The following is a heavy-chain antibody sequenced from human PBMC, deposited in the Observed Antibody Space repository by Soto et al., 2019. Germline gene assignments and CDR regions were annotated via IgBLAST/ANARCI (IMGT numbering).Heavy chain of an antibody. J-gene: IGHJ5*01. D-gene: IGHD6-19*01. CDR1: GFTFSNYA. CDR3: AIDRWYSSGWFDY. CDR2: IAYDGHNK. V-gene: IGHV3-30-3*01. Sequence: QVQLVESGGDVVRPGGSLRLSCVASGFTFSNYAMQWVRQAPGKGLEWVAVIAYDGHNKYYPDSIKGRITISKDNSMNILDLQMNSLRPEDTAVYYCAIDRWYSSGWFDYWGQGILVTVSS.